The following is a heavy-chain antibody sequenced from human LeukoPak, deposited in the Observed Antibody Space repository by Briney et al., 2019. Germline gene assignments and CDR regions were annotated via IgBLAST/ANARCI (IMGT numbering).Heavy chain of an antibody. V-gene: IGHV3-49*04. CDR3: SRDYYYDSSGYYPAMNH. Sequence: PGGSLRLSCTASGFTFGDYAMSWVRQAPGKGLEWVGFIRSKAKGGTTQYAASVKGRFTVSRDDSKSIAYLQVNGLKTEDTAVYYCSRDYYYDSSGYYPAMNHWGQGTLVTVSS. CDR1: GFTFGDYA. D-gene: IGHD3-22*01. CDR2: IRSKAKGGTT. J-gene: IGHJ4*02.